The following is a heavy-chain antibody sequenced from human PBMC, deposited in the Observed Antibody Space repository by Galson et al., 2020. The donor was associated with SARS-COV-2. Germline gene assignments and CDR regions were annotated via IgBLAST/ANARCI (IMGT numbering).Heavy chain of an antibody. CDR3: AKDGQRSSAYYYHMDV. Sequence: GGSLRLSCAASGFNFRTYALTWVRQAPGKGLEWVSAITGSGDSTFYADSVKGRFTISRDNSKNTLYLQMHSLRADDTAVYYCAKDGQRSSAYYYHMDVWGKGTTVTVS. V-gene: IGHV3-23*01. J-gene: IGHJ6*03. D-gene: IGHD6-6*01. CDR1: GFNFRTYA. CDR2: ITGSGDST.